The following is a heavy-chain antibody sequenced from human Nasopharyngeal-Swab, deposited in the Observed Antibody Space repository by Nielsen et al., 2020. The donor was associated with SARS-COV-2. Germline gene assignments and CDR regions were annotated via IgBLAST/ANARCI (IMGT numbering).Heavy chain of an antibody. CDR1: GYTFTSYA. CDR3: ARGVWFGELLFDY. Sequence: ASVKVSCKASGYTFTSYAMHWVRQAPGQRLEWMGWINAGNGNTKYSQKFQGRVTITRDTSASTAYMELSSLRSEDTAAYYCARGVWFGELLFDYWGQGTLVTVSS. D-gene: IGHD3-10*01. CDR2: INAGNGNT. J-gene: IGHJ4*02. V-gene: IGHV1-3*01.